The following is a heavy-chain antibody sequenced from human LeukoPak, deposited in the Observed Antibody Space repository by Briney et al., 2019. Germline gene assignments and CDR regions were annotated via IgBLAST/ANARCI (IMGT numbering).Heavy chain of an antibody. D-gene: IGHD3-3*01. V-gene: IGHV1-18*01. CDR1: GYTFTSYG. J-gene: IGHJ4*02. Sequence: ASVKVSCKASGYTFTSYGFTWVRQAPGQGLEWMGWISAYNGNTNYAQKLQGRVTVTSDTSTSTAYMELRSLRSDDTAVYYCARDYDFWSGYHYFDYWGQGTLVTVSS. CDR2: ISAYNGNT. CDR3: ARDYDFWSGYHYFDY.